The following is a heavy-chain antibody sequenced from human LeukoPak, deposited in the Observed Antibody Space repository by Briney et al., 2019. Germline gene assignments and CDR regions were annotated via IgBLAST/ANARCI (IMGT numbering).Heavy chain of an antibody. V-gene: IGHV3-33*01. Sequence: GGSRRLSCAASGFTFSSYGMHWVRQAPGKGLEWVAVIWYDGSNKYYADSVKGRFTISRDNSKNTLYLQMNSLRAEDTAVYYCWTAVTSHDAFDIWGQGTMVTVSS. J-gene: IGHJ3*02. CDR3: WTAVTSHDAFDI. CDR2: IWYDGSNK. CDR1: GFTFSSYG. D-gene: IGHD4-17*01.